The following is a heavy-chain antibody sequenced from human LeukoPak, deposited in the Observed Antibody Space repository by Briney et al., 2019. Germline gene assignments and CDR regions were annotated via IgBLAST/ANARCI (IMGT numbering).Heavy chain of an antibody. CDR1: GFTFSNYA. J-gene: IGHJ3*01. V-gene: IGHV3-23*01. D-gene: IGHD3-22*01. CDR2: ISGSGGST. CDR3: AKGITMIVVVIL. Sequence: GGSLRLSCAASGFTFSNYAINWVRQAPGKALEWVSAISGSGGSTYYADSVKGRFTISRDNSKNTLYLQMNSLRAEDTAVYYCAKGITMIVVVILWGQGTMVTVSS.